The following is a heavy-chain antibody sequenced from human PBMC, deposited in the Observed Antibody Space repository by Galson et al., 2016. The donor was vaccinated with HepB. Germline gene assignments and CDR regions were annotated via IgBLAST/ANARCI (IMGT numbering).Heavy chain of an antibody. CDR2: IWFDASNK. J-gene: IGHJ6*02. CDR3: AKDCDYVWGGYRYPPYYGMDV. D-gene: IGHD3-16*02. V-gene: IGHV3-33*06. CDR1: GFMFSNYG. Sequence: SLRLSCAASGFMFSNYGMHWVRQAPGKGLEWVAVIWFDASNKYHGDSAKGRFTISRDNSKNMLYLQMNSLRAEDTAVYYCAKDCDYVWGGYRYPPYYGMDVWGQGTTVTVSS.